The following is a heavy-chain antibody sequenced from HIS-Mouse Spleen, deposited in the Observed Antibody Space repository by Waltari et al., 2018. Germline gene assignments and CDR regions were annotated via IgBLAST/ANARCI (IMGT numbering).Heavy chain of an antibody. CDR2: ISWNSGSI. Sequence: GLVQPGRSLRLSCAASGFTFDDYAMHWVRQAPGKGLEWVSGISWNSGSIGYADSVKGRFTISRDNAKNSLYLQMNSLRAEDTALYYCAKDMSQRPCSYSSSWYSYYYYGMDVWGQGTTVTVSS. J-gene: IGHJ6*02. CDR1: GFTFDDYA. D-gene: IGHD6-13*01. V-gene: IGHV3-9*01. CDR3: AKDMSQRPCSYSSSWYSYYYYGMDV.